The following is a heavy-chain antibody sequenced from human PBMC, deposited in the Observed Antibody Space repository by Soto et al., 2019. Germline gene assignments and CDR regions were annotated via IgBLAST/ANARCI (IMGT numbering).Heavy chain of an antibody. V-gene: IGHV3-30-3*01. CDR2: ISYDGSNK. CDR1: GFTFSSYA. Sequence: QVQLVESGGGVVQPGRSLRLSCAASGFTFSSYAMHWVRQAPGKGLEWVAVISYDGSNKYYADSVKGRFTISRDNSKNTLYLQMNSLRAEDTAVYYCARVSGSGWYRREDYYYYGMDVW. J-gene: IGHJ6*01. CDR3: ARVSGSGWYRREDYYYYGMDV. D-gene: IGHD6-19*01.